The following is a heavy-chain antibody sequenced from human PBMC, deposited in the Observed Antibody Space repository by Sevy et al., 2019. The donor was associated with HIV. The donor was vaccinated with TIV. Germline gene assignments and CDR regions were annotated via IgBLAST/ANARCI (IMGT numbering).Heavy chain of an antibody. J-gene: IGHJ6*02. V-gene: IGHV3-64D*06. CDR3: VKELEYCSSTSCYLGYYYYYGMDV. D-gene: IGHD2-2*01. Sequence: GGSLRLSCSASGFTFSSYAMHWVRQAPGKGLEYVSVISSNGGITHYADSVKGRFTISRDNSKNTLYLQMSSLRVEDTAVYYCVKELEYCSSTSCYLGYYYYYGMDVWGQGTTVTVSS. CDR1: GFTFSSYA. CDR2: ISSNGGIT.